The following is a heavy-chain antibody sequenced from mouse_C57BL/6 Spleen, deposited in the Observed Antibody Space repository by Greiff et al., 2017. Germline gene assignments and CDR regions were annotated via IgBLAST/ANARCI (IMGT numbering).Heavy chain of an antibody. D-gene: IGHD1-1*01. CDR2: ISYDGSN. Sequence: EVQLQESGPGLVKPSQSLSLTCSVTGYSITSGYYWNWIRQFPGNKLEWMGYISYDGSNNYNPSLKNRISITRDTSKNQFFLKLNSVTTEDTATYYCARAIYYYGGDYWGQGTTLTVSS. CDR3: ARAIYYYGGDY. J-gene: IGHJ2*01. CDR1: GYSITSGYY. V-gene: IGHV3-6*01.